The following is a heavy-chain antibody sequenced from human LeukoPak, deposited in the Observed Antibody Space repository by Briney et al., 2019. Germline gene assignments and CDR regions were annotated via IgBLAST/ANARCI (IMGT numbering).Heavy chain of an antibody. Sequence: GGSLRLSCAASGFTFSSYSMNWVRQAPGKGLEWVSYISSSTNIIYYADSVKGRFTISRDNAKNSLHLQMNSLRAEDTAVYYCARAPKFRLVGVSKGPFDPWGQGTLVTVSS. CDR3: ARAPKFRLVGVSKGPFDP. CDR1: GFTFSSYS. V-gene: IGHV3-48*04. D-gene: IGHD1-26*01. CDR2: ISSSTNII. J-gene: IGHJ5*02.